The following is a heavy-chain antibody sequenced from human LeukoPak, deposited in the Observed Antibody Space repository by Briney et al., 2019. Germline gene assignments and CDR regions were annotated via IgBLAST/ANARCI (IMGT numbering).Heavy chain of an antibody. V-gene: IGHV1-18*01. Sequence: EASVKVSCKASGYTFTSYGISWVRQAPGQGLEWMGWISAYNGNTNYAQELQGRVTITRNTSISTAYMELSSLRSEDTAVYYCARATIFGVVIPIDAFDIWGQGTMVTVSS. CDR2: ISAYNGNT. D-gene: IGHD3-3*01. CDR1: GYTFTSYG. CDR3: ARATIFGVVIPIDAFDI. J-gene: IGHJ3*02.